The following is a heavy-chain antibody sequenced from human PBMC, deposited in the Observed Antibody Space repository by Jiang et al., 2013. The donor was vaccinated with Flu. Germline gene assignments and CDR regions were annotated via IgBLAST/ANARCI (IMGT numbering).Heavy chain of an antibody. J-gene: IGHJ4*02. V-gene: IGHV3-48*03. CDR1: GFTFSSYE. CDR2: ISSSGSTI. D-gene: IGHD2-2*01. Sequence: VQLVESGGGLVQSGGSLRLSCVASGFTFSSYEMNWVRQAPGKGLEWVSYISSSGSTIYYADSVKGRFTISRDNGKNSLYLQMNSLRAEDTAVYYCARRYCSSTSCCIDYWGQGTLVTVSS. CDR3: ARRYCSSTSCCIDY.